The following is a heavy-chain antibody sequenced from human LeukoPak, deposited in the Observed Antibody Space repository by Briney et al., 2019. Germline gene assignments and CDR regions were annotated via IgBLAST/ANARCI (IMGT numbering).Heavy chain of an antibody. Sequence: ASVKVSCKASGYTFTSYYMHWVRQAPGQGLEWMGIINPSGGSTSYAQKFQGRVTMTRDTSTSTVYMELSSLRSEDTAVYYCARETRAKPLRTGTTRPSAEYFQHWGQGTLVTVS. J-gene: IGHJ1*01. CDR3: ARETRAKPLRTGTTRPSAEYFQH. CDR2: INPSGGST. CDR1: GYTFTSYY. D-gene: IGHD1-7*01. V-gene: IGHV1-46*01.